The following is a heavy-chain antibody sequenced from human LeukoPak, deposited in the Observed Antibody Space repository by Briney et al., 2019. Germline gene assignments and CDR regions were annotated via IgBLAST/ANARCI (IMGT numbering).Heavy chain of an antibody. D-gene: IGHD3-16*01. CDR3: ARYTGDGFDP. J-gene: IGHJ5*02. CDR1: GGTFISYA. V-gene: IGHV1-69*01. Sequence: SVKVSCKAAGGTFISYAISWVRQAPGQGLEWMGGIIPIFGTANYAQKFQGRVTITADESTSTAYMELSSLRSEDTAVYYCARYTGDGFDPWGQGTLVTVSS. CDR2: IIPIFGTA.